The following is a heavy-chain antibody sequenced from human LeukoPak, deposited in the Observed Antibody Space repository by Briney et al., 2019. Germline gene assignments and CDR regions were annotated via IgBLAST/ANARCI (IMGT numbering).Heavy chain of an antibody. J-gene: IGHJ5*02. D-gene: IGHD4-17*01. V-gene: IGHV3-20*04. Sequence: LPGGSLRPSCAASGFTFDDYGMSWVRQGPGKGLEWVSAINRNGDSTGYADSVKGRFTISRDNAKNSLYLQMNSLRAEDTAVYFCARWASRDYGSKYSDHWGQGTLVTVSS. CDR2: INRNGDST. CDR1: GFTFDDYG. CDR3: ARWASRDYGSKYSDH.